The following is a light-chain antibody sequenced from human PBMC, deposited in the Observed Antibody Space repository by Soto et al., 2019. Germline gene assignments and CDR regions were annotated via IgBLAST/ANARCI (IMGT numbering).Light chain of an antibody. CDR1: QSVSSN. J-gene: IGKJ2*01. Sequence: EIVMTQSPATLSVSSGERATLSCRAGQSVSSNLAWYQQKPGQAPTLLIYGASARATGIPVRFSGSRSGTEFTLTISSLQSEDFAVYYCQHYNNWPFTFGQGTKLEIK. CDR3: QHYNNWPFT. CDR2: GAS. V-gene: IGKV3-15*01.